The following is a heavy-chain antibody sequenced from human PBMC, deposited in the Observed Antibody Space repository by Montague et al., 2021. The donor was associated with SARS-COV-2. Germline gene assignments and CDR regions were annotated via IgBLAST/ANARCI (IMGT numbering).Heavy chain of an antibody. D-gene: IGHD2-15*01. CDR2: ISYSGKT. CDR1: GGSISSRNSY. CDR3: ARQYAGYCSGGSCYWGAYFDX. V-gene: IGHV4-39*01. J-gene: IGHJ4*02. Sequence: SETLSLTCTVSGGSISSRNSYWGWVRQPPGKGLEWIGTISYSGKTYYNPSLKSRVTLSVDTSKNHFSLKLASVTATDTAVYYCARQYAGYCSGGSCYWGAYFDXWGQGTLVTVSS.